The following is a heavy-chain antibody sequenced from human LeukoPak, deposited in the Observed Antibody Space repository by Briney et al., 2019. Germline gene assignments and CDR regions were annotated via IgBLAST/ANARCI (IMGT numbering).Heavy chain of an antibody. CDR1: GYTFTGYY. D-gene: IGHD3-3*01. CDR3: ARGLEWLTRRHTWFDP. J-gene: IGHJ5*02. CDR2: ISAYNGNT. Sequence: ASVKVSCKASGYTFTGYYMRWVRQAPEQGLESMGWISAYNGNTNYAQKLQGRVTMTTDTSTSTAYMELRSLRSDDTAVYYCARGLEWLTRRHTWFDPWGQGTLVTVSS. V-gene: IGHV1-18*04.